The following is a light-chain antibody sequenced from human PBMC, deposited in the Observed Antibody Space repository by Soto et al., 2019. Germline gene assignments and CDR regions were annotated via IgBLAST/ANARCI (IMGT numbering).Light chain of an antibody. J-gene: IGLJ2*01. CDR3: ISYAGRNNFVV. CDR2: ELS. V-gene: IGLV2-8*01. CDR1: SSDIGGYNY. Sequence: QSALTQPPSASGSPGQSVTISCTGTSSDIGGYNYVSWYQQHPGKAPNLMIYELSKRPSGVPDRFSGSKSGNTASLTVSGLQAEDEADYSCISYAGRNNFVVFGVGTKLTVL.